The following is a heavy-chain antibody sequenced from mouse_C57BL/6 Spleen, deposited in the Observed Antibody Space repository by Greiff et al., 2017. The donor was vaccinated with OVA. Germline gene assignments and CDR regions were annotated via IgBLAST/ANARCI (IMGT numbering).Heavy chain of an antibody. CDR2: INPYNGGT. D-gene: IGHD2-4*01. V-gene: IGHV1-19*01. CDR3: ARSRLRRSSLDY. CDR1: GYTFTDYY. Sequence: EVQLQQSGPVLVKPGASVKMSCKASGYTFTDYYMNWVKQSHGKSLEWIGVINPYNGGTSYNQKFKGKATLTVDKSSSTAYMELNSLTSEDSAVYYCARSRLRRSSLDYGGQGTTLTVSS. J-gene: IGHJ2*01.